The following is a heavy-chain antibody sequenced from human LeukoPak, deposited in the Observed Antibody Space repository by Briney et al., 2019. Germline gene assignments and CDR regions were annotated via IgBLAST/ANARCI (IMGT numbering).Heavy chain of an antibody. CDR3: ASGSNYDFWSGYPPGYGMDV. V-gene: IGHV3-48*03. CDR1: GFTFSSYE. D-gene: IGHD3-3*01. CDR2: ISSSGSTI. Sequence: GGPLGLSCAASGFTFSSYEMNWVRQAPGKGLEWVSYISSSGSTIYYADSVKGRFTISRDNAKNSLYLQMNSLRAEDTAVYYCASGSNYDFWSGYPPGYGMDVWGQGTTVTVSS. J-gene: IGHJ6*02.